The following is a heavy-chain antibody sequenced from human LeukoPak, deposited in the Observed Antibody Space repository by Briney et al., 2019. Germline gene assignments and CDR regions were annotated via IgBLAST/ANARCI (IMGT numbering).Heavy chain of an antibody. J-gene: IGHJ4*02. CDR2: INPNSGGT. D-gene: IGHD1-1*01. Sequence: AASVKVSCKASGFTFTDYYMHWVRQAPGQGLEWMGWINPNSGGTNYAQKFQGTVTMTRDTSISTAYMELSRLRSDDTAVYYCARDGHLSYQSIWMFPDYWGQGTRVTVSS. CDR1: GFTFTDYY. V-gene: IGHV1-2*02. CDR3: ARDGHLSYQSIWMFPDY.